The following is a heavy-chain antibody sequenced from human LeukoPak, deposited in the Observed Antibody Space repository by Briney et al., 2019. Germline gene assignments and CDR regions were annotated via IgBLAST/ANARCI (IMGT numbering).Heavy chain of an antibody. CDR2: IYYSGST. Sequence: SQTLSLTCTVSGGSISSGDYYWSWIRQPPGKGLEWIGYIYYSGSTYYNPSLKSRVTISVDTSKNQFSLKLSSVTAADTAVYYCARAPRVYDILTGYSPNHFDYWGQGTLVTVSS. CDR1: GGSISSGDYY. D-gene: IGHD3-9*01. J-gene: IGHJ4*02. V-gene: IGHV4-30-4*01. CDR3: ARAPRVYDILTGYSPNHFDY.